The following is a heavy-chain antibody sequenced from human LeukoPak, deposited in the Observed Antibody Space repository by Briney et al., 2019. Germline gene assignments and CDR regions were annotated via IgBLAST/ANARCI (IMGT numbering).Heavy chain of an antibody. Sequence: PGGSLRLSCAASAFTFSSCGMHWVRQAPGKGLEWVAFIRYDGSNKYYADSVKGRFTISRDNSKNTLYLQMNSLRVEDTAVYYCAKDRGWYCSSTRCYTFNYWGQGTLVTVSS. CDR1: AFTFSSCG. J-gene: IGHJ4*02. CDR2: IRYDGSNK. D-gene: IGHD2-2*02. V-gene: IGHV3-30*02. CDR3: AKDRGWYCSSTRCYTFNY.